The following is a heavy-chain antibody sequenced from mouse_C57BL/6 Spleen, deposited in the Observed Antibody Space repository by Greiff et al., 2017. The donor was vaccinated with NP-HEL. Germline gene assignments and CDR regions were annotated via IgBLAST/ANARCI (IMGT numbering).Heavy chain of an antibody. D-gene: IGHD1-1*01. J-gene: IGHJ2*01. V-gene: IGHV1-9*01. CDR1: GYTFTGYW. CDR2: ILPGSGST. Sequence: QVQLQQSGAELLKPGASVKLSCKATGYTFTGYWIEWVKQRPGHGLEWIGEILPGSGSTNYNEKFKGNATFTADTSSNTAYMQLSSLTTEDSAIYYCARPYYYGSREGYYFDYWGQGTTLTVSS. CDR3: ARPYYYGSREGYYFDY.